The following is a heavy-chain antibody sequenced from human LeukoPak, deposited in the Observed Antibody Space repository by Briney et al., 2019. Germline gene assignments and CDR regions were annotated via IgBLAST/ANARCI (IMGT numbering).Heavy chain of an antibody. CDR1: GYTFTGYY. V-gene: IGHV1-2*02. D-gene: IGHD1-26*01. CDR2: INPNSGGT. J-gene: IGHJ4*02. Sequence: ASVKVSCKASGYTFTGYYMHCVRQAPGQGLEWMGWINPNSGGTNYAQKFQGRVTMTRDTSISTAYMELSRLRSDDTAVYYCARGLDSGSYPGKFDYWGQGTLVTVSS. CDR3: ARGLDSGSYPGKFDY.